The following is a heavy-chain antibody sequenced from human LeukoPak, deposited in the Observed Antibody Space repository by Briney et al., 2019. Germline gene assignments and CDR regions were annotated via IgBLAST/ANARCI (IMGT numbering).Heavy chain of an antibody. V-gene: IGHV3-23*01. Sequence: GGSLRLSCAASGFIFSSYAMSWVRQAPGKGLEWVSAISGSGGSTPYADSVKGRFTISRDNSKNTLYLQMNSLRAEDTAVYYCAKASPLYCSSTSCPRYFDNWGQGTLVTVSS. CDR1: GFIFSSYA. CDR3: AKASPLYCSSTSCPRYFDN. D-gene: IGHD2-2*01. J-gene: IGHJ4*02. CDR2: ISGSGGST.